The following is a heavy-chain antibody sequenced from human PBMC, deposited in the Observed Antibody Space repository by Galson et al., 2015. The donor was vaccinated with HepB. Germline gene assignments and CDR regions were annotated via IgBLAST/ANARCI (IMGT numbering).Heavy chain of an antibody. J-gene: IGHJ4*02. CDR3: AHPSGQQLAFGY. CDR1: GFSLSTSGVG. V-gene: IGHV2-5*02. D-gene: IGHD6-13*01. CDR2: IYWDDDK. Sequence: PALVKPTQTLTLTCTFSGFSLSTSGVGVGWIRQPPGKALEWLALIYWDDDKRYSPSLKSRLTITKDTSKNQVVLTMTNMDPVDTATYYCAHPSGQQLAFGYWGQGTLVTVSS.